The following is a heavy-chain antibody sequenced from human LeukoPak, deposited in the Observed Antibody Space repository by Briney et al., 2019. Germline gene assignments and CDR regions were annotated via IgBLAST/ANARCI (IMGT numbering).Heavy chain of an antibody. CDR3: ARGAGPYFYYYMDV. Sequence: PSETLSLTCTVSGGSMNTNYWSWIRQPAGKGLEWIGRISTNGNANYNPSLKSRVTMSLDTSKNQLSLKIISVTAADTAVYYCARGAGPYFYYYMDVWGKGITVTVSS. CDR1: GGSMNTNY. V-gene: IGHV4-4*07. J-gene: IGHJ6*03. D-gene: IGHD1-14*01. CDR2: ISTNGNA.